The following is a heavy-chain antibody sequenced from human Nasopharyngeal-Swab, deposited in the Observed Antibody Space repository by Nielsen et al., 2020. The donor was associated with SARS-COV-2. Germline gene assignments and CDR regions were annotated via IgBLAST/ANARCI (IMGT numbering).Heavy chain of an antibody. V-gene: IGHV3-11*05. J-gene: IGHJ4*02. CDR2: ISSSSSYT. D-gene: IGHD3-10*01. Sequence: GGSLRLSGAAFGFTFSDYYMSGIRQAQGKGLEWVSYISSSSSYTNYADSVKGRFTISRNNAKNSLYLQMNSLRADNTAVYYCARGSIRGIIISDFDYWGQGTLVTVSS. CDR3: ARGSIRGIIISDFDY. CDR1: GFTFSDYY.